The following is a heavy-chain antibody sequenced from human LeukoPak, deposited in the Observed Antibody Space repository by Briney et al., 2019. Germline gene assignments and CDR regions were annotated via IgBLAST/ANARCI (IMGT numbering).Heavy chain of an antibody. D-gene: IGHD3-3*02. CDR3: TSPISSHY. CDR2: ISTDGSST. Sequence: PGGSLRLSCAASGFTFGNKCMHWVRHPRRKGLVWVSRISTDGSSTSYASCVKGPFTISRANAKNTLYLQMNSLRAEDTAIYYCTSPISSHYWGQGTLVTVSS. J-gene: IGHJ4*02. V-gene: IGHV3-74*01. CDR1: GFTFGNKC.